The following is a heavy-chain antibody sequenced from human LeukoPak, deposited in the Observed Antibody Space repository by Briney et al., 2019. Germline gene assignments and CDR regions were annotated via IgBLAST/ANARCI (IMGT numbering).Heavy chain of an antibody. J-gene: IGHJ2*01. CDR1: GFTFTTYD. CDR3: AKAVGPWSFGL. V-gene: IGHV3-23*01. CDR2: ISISGDGT. Sequence: GGSLRLSCAASGFTFTTYDMAWVRQAPGKGLEWVSAISISGDGTTYADSVKGRFTISRDNSKNTLYLQMNSLRAEDTAVYYCAKAVGPWSFGLWGRGTLVTVSS.